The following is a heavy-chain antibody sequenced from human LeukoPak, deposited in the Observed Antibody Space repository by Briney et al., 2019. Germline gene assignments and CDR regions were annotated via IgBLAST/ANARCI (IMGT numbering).Heavy chain of an antibody. D-gene: IGHD4-17*01. V-gene: IGHV4-59*01. CDR3: ARDLILDYGDYVMPDY. Sequence: SETLSLTCTVSGGSISSYYWSWIRQPPGKGLEWIGYIYYSGSTNYNPSLKSRVTISVDTSKNQFSLKLSSVTAADTAVYYCARDLILDYGDYVMPDYWGQGTLVTVSS. J-gene: IGHJ4*02. CDR1: GGSISSYY. CDR2: IYYSGST.